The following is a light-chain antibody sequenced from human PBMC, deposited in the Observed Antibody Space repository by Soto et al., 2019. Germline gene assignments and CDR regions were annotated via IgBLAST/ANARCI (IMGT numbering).Light chain of an antibody. V-gene: IGLV2-14*01. CDR2: EAS. J-gene: IGLJ3*02. CDR3: SSYTTSSTWV. CDR1: SSDVGGYNY. Sequence: QSALTQPASVSGSPGQSITISCTGTSSDVGGYNYVSWYQQHPGKAPKLIIYEASNRPSGVSNRFSGSKSGNTASLTISGLQAEDEADYYCSSYTTSSTWVFGGGTKLTVL.